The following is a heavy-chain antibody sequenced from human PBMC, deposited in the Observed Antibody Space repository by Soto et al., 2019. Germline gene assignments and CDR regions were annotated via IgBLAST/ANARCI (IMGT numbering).Heavy chain of an antibody. J-gene: IGHJ6*02. V-gene: IGHV3-30-3*01. CDR1: GFTFSSYA. Sequence: QVQLVESGGGVVQPGRSLRLSCAASGFTFSSYAMHWVRQAPGKGLEWVAVISYDGSNKYYADSVKGRFTISRDNSKNTLYLQMNSLRAEDTAVYYCARDLGIVVVPAAIYYYYGMDVWGQGTTVTVSS. D-gene: IGHD2-2*03. CDR2: ISYDGSNK. CDR3: ARDLGIVVVPAAIYYYYGMDV.